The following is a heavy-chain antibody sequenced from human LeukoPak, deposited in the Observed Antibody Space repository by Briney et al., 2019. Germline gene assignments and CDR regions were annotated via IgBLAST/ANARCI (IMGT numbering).Heavy chain of an antibody. CDR2: ISDSGDRT. D-gene: IGHD5-12*01. J-gene: IGHJ4*02. V-gene: IGHV3-23*01. Sequence: PGGSLRLSCEGSGFIFGSYVMGWVRQAPGKGLEWVSGISDSGDRTYYADSVQGRFTISRDNSKNTLYLQMSSLRAEDTAIYYCAKGWNGYDRFDYWGQGTLVTVSS. CDR3: AKGWNGYDRFDY. CDR1: GFIFGSYV.